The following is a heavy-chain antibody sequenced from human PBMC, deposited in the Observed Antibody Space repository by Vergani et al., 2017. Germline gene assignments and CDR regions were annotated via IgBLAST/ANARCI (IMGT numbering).Heavy chain of an antibody. CDR2: ISSSSTYI. CDR1: GFTVSNTS. Sequence: EVQLVESGGGLVQPGGSLRLSCEVSGFTVSNTSMSWVRQAPGKGLEWVSSISSSSTYIYSADSVKGRFSISRDNAKNSLYLQLNSLRAEDTAVYYCAGPDLGSSSPRLNYWGQGTLVTVSS. D-gene: IGHD6-6*01. J-gene: IGHJ4*02. V-gene: IGHV3-21*01. CDR3: AGPDLGSSSPRLNY.